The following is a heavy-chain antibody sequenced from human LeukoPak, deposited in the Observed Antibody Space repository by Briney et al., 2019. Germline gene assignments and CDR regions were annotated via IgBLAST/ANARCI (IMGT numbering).Heavy chain of an antibody. J-gene: IGHJ4*02. CDR2: INPNSGGT. D-gene: IGHD3-22*01. Sequence: ASVKVSCKASGYTFTSYDINWVRQATGQGLEWMGWINPNSGGTNYAQKFQGRVTMTRDTSISTAYMELSRLRSDDTAVYYCARPEYYYDSSGYYPHWGQGTLVTVSS. V-gene: IGHV1-2*02. CDR3: ARPEYYYDSSGYYPH. CDR1: GYTFTSYD.